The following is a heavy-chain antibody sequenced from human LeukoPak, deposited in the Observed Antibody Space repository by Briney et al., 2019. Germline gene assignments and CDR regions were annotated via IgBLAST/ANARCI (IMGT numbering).Heavy chain of an antibody. Sequence: SETLSLTCTVSGGSISSYYWSWIRQPPGKGLEWIGEVHLDGRTNYNPSLKIRLTMSVDLSENHISLKLTSVTAADTAVYYCAREGGFYRPLDYSGQGTLVTVSS. CDR1: GGSISSYY. CDR2: VHLDGRT. CDR3: AREGGFYRPLDY. D-gene: IGHD3-3*01. V-gene: IGHV4-59*12. J-gene: IGHJ4*02.